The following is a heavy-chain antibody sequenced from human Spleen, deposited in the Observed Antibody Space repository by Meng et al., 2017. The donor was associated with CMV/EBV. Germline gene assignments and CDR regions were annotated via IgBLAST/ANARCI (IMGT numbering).Heavy chain of an antibody. V-gene: IGHV1-3*04. Sequence: TNTRYAKHWVRQDNGKRPEWMGRINTDNGYTKYSQKYKGRVTNTRDTSASIAYMELRSLRSADTAVYYCTRTSYDILTGYYEKYFDYWGQGTLVTVSS. CDR1: TNTRYA. D-gene: IGHD3-9*01. CDR3: TRTSYDILTGYYEKYFDY. J-gene: IGHJ4*02. CDR2: INTDNGYT.